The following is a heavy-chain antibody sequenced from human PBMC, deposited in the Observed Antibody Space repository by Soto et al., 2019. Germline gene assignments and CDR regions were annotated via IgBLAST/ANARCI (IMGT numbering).Heavy chain of an antibody. CDR3: AKASDSSDGYNWSIDY. V-gene: IGHV3-23*01. Sequence: RFLRLSGPAARFTSSSYAMGWVRQAPGKGLEWVSAISGSGGSTYYEDSVKGRFTISRYNSKNTLYLQMNSLRAEHTAVYYCAKASDSSDGYNWSIDYWGQGTLVTVSS. CDR2: ISGSGGST. CDR1: RFTSSSYA. D-gene: IGHD5-12*01. J-gene: IGHJ4*02.